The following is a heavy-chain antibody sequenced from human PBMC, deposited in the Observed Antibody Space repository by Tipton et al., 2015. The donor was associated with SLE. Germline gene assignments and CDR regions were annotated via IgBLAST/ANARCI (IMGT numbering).Heavy chain of an antibody. CDR3: AIVAFG. CDR2: ISQDGSET. Sequence: SLRLSCAASGFPLRSDVMSWVRQAPGKGLEWVAIISQDGSETHYVDSVEGRFAISRDNAKNSLYLQLNSLRVEDTAVYYCAIVAFGWGQGSMVTVSS. CDR1: GFPLRSDV. V-gene: IGHV3-7*01. D-gene: IGHD3-10*01. J-gene: IGHJ4*02.